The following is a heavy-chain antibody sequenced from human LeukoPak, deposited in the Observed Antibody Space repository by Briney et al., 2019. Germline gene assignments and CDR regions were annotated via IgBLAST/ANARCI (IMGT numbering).Heavy chain of an antibody. J-gene: IGHJ4*02. CDR3: ARTSGYYYVWDY. Sequence: PGGSLRLSCAASGFTFSSYAMSWVRQAPGKGLEWVSAISGSGGSTYYADSVKGRFTISRDNSKNTLYLQMNSLRAEDTAVYYCARTSGYYYVWDYWGQGTLVTVSS. CDR2: ISGSGGST. V-gene: IGHV3-23*01. CDR1: GFTFSSYA. D-gene: IGHD3-22*01.